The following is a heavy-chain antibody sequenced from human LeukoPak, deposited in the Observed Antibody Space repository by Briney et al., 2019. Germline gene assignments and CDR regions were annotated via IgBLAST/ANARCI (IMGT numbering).Heavy chain of an antibody. CDR2: ISSSSSTI. Sequence: SGGSLRLSCAASGFTFITYSMNWVRQAPGKGLEWVSYISSSSSTIYYADSVKGRFTISRDTSKNTLYLQMNNLRAEDTAVFYCASRDSGDYPYFDYWGQGTLVTVSS. D-gene: IGHD4-17*01. CDR3: ASRDSGDYPYFDY. J-gene: IGHJ4*02. V-gene: IGHV3-48*04. CDR1: GFTFITYS.